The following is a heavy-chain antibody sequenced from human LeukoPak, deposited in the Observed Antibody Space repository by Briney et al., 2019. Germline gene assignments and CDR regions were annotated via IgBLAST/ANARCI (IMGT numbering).Heavy chain of an antibody. Sequence: PSETLSLTCAVYGGSFSGYYWSWIRQPPGKGLEWIGEINHSGSTSYNPSLKSRVTISVDTSKNQFSLKLSSVTAADTAVYYCAGRGLYYYGSGSYRYFDYWGQGTLVTVSS. CDR3: AGRGLYYYGSGSYRYFDY. CDR1: GGSFSGYY. D-gene: IGHD3-10*01. CDR2: INHSGST. V-gene: IGHV4-34*01. J-gene: IGHJ4*02.